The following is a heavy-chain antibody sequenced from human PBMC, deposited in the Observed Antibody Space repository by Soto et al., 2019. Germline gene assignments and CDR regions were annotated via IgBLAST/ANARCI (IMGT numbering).Heavy chain of an antibody. J-gene: IGHJ4*02. CDR1: GFTFSSYG. Sequence: QVQLVESGGGVVQPGRSLRLSCAASGFTFSSYGMHWVRQAPGKGLEWVAVIWYDGSNKYYADSVKGRFTISRDNSKNTLYLQMNSQRAEDTAVYYCAREYPSVACHYWGQGALGTVSS. V-gene: IGHV3-33*01. D-gene: IGHD6-19*01. CDR3: AREYPSVACHY. CDR2: IWYDGSNK.